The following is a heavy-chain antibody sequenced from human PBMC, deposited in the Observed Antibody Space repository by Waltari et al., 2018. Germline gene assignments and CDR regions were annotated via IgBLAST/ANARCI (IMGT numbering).Heavy chain of an antibody. CDR3: AKDPRAGYSGYDYFDY. J-gene: IGHJ4*02. Sequence: QVQLVESGGGVVQPGRSLRPSCAASGFTFSRYGMHWVRQAPGKGLEWVAVIWYDGSNKYYADSVKGRFTISRDNSKNTLYLQMNSLRAEDTAMYYCAKDPRAGYSGYDYFDYWGQGTLVTVSS. CDR2: IWYDGSNK. V-gene: IGHV3-30*18. CDR1: GFTFSRYG. D-gene: IGHD5-12*01.